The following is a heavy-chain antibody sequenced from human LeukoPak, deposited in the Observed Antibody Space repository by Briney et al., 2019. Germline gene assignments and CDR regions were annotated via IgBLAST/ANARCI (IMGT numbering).Heavy chain of an antibody. J-gene: IGHJ4*02. D-gene: IGHD3-22*01. Sequence: TGRSLRLSCAASGFTFSSYAMHWIRQAPGKGLEWVAVISYDGSKKYYADSVRGQFTISRDNSKNTFYLQMDSLRAEDTAVYYCARSRGATGYYWVDYWGQGTLVTVSS. V-gene: IGHV3-30-3*01. CDR1: GFTFSSYA. CDR2: ISYDGSKK. CDR3: ARSRGATGYYWVDY.